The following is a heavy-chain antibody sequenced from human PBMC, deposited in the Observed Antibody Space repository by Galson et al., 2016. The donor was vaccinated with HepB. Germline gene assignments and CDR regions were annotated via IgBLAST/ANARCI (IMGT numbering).Heavy chain of an antibody. J-gene: IGHJ2*01. CDR1: GFTFSNYW. Sequence: SLRLSCAASGFTFSNYWMSWVRQAPGKGLEWVANIKQGGKEKYYVDSVKGRFTISRDNAKNSMYLQMNSLRAEDTAVYYCASLRFKGLDLWGRGTLVTVSS. D-gene: IGHD3-3*01. CDR3: ASLRFKGLDL. V-gene: IGHV3-7*03. CDR2: IKQGGKEK.